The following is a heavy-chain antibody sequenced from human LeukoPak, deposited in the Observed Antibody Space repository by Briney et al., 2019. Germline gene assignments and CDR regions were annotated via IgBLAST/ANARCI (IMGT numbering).Heavy chain of an antibody. CDR2: IIPIFGTA. CDR1: GGTFSSYT. V-gene: IGHV1-69*05. CDR3: ARVYCSGGSCYTDVDGNWFDP. J-gene: IGHJ5*02. D-gene: IGHD2-15*01. Sequence: GASVKVSCKASGGTFSSYTITWVRQAPGQGLEWMGGIIPIFGTANYAQKFQGRVTITRNTSISTAYMELSSLRSEDTAVYYCARVYCSGGSCYTDVDGNWFDPWGQGTLVTVSS.